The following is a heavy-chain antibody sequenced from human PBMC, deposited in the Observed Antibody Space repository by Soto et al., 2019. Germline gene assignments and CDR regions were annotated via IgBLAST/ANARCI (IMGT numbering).Heavy chain of an antibody. D-gene: IGHD3-10*01. V-gene: IGHV4-31*03. CDR1: GDPITSGGFY. CDR2: IYYSGVT. Sequence: QVQLQESGPGLVKPSETLSLTCTLSGDPITSGGFYWTWIRQHPAKGLEWIGYIYYSGVTYYNPSLMRRATIAVDTSQNQFSLNLSSVSAADTAMYYCARDLRGRRSGRFDPWGQGTLVNVSS. CDR3: ARDLRGRRSGRFDP. J-gene: IGHJ5*02.